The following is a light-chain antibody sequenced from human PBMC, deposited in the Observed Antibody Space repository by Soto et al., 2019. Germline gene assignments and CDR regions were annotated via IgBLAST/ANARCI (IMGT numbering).Light chain of an antibody. J-gene: IGKJ1*01. CDR3: QQYKAFPRT. V-gene: IGKV1-5*01. CDR2: DAS. Sequence: DIQMTQSPSTLSASVGDRVTITCRASQSISSWLAWYQQKPGKAPKVLIFDASSLESGVPSRFSGSGSATEFTLTISSLQPDDFATYYCQQYKAFPRTFGQGTRVEVK. CDR1: QSISSW.